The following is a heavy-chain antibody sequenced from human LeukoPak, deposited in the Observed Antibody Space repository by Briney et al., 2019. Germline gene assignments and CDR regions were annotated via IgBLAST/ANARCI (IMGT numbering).Heavy chain of an antibody. CDR2: IYTSGST. D-gene: IGHD3-22*01. V-gene: IGHV4-61*02. J-gene: IGHJ4*02. CDR1: GGSISSGSYY. CDR3: AADYYDSSGYFFDY. Sequence: PSQTLSLTCTVSGGSISSGSYYWSWIRQPAGKGLEWIGRIYTSGSTNYNPSLKSRVTISVDTSKNQFSLKLSSVTAADTAVYYCAADYYDSSGYFFDYWGQGTLSPSPQ.